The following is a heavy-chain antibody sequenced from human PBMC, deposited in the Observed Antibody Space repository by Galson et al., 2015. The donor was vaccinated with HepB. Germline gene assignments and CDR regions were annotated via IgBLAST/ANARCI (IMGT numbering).Heavy chain of an antibody. V-gene: IGHV3-30*03. Sequence: SLRLSCAASGFTFSSYGMHWVRQAPGKGLEWVAVISYDGSNKYYADSVKGRFTISRDNSKNTLYLQMNSLRAEDTAVYYCAAIPDIVVGYFDYWGQGTLVTVSS. J-gene: IGHJ4*02. CDR2: ISYDGSNK. CDR3: AAIPDIVVGYFDY. CDR1: GFTFSSYG. D-gene: IGHD2-2*01.